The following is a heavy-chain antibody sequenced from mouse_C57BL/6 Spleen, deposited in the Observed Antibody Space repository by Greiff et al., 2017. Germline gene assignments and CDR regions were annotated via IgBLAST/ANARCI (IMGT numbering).Heavy chain of an antibody. Sequence: EVQLQQSGPGLVKPSQSLSLTCSVTGYSITSGYYWNWIRQFPGNKLEWMGYISYDGSNNYNPSLKNRISITRDTSKNQFFLKLNSVTTEDTATYYCARGPIYDGYPTPWFAYWGQGTLVTVSA. V-gene: IGHV3-6*01. CDR3: ARGPIYDGYPTPWFAY. D-gene: IGHD2-3*01. CDR1: GYSITSGYY. J-gene: IGHJ3*01. CDR2: ISYDGSN.